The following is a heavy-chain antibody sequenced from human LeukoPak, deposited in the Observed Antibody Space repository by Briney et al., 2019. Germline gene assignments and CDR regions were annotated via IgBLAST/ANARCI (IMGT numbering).Heavy chain of an antibody. Sequence: PSETLSLTCTVSGGSISSYYWGWIRQPPGKGLEWIGSIYHSGSTYYNPSLKSRVTISVDTSKNHSSLKLSSVTAADTAVYYCARRSWPYYFDYWGQGTLVTVSS. CDR1: GGSISSYY. V-gene: IGHV4-38-2*02. CDR3: ARRSWPYYFDY. D-gene: IGHD6-13*01. CDR2: IYHSGST. J-gene: IGHJ4*02.